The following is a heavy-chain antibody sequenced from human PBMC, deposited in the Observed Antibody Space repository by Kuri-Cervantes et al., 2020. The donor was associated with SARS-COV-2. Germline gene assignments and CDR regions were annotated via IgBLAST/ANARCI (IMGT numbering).Heavy chain of an antibody. CDR2: IYYSGST. CDR1: TFGDYA. J-gene: IGHJ4*02. Sequence: TFGDYAMSWIRQPPGKGLEWIGYIYYSGSTYYNPSLKSRVTISVDTSKNQFSLKLSSVTAADTAVYYCTTLIDYWGQGALVTVSS. D-gene: IGHD1-1*01. CDR3: TTLIDY. V-gene: IGHV4-30-4*08.